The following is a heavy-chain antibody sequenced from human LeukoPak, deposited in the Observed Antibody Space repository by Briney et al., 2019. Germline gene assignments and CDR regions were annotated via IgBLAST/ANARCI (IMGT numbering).Heavy chain of an antibody. CDR2: ISDTRGTT. V-gene: IGHV3-23*01. CDR1: GLTFSSYS. J-gene: IGHJ3*01. D-gene: IGHD3-22*01. Sequence: PGGSLRLSCVVSGLTFSSYSMSWVRRAPGKGLEWVSVISDTRGTTYYADSVKGRFTISRDNSKNTLYLQMNSLRPEDTAVYYCAKPFYYDSSFSTRAFDFWGKGTLVTVS. CDR3: AKPFYYDSSFSTRAFDF.